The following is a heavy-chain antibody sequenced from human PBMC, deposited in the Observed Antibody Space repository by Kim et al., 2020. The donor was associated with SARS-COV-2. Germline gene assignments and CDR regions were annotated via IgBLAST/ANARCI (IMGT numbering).Heavy chain of an antibody. J-gene: IGHJ6*02. CDR3: ARGAYYYGSGSYLRTARMDV. CDR2: ISSSSSYI. Sequence: GGSLRLSCAASGFTFSSYSMNWVRQAPGKGLEWVSSISSSSSYIYYADSVKGRFTISRDNAKNSLYLQMNSLRAEDTAVYYCARGAYYYGSGSYLRTARMDVWGQGTTVTVSS. V-gene: IGHV3-21*01. CDR1: GFTFSSYS. D-gene: IGHD3-10*01.